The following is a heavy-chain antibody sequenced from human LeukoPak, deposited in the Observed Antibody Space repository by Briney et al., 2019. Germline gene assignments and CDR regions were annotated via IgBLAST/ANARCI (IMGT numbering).Heavy chain of an antibody. CDR3: AMITVTTGVDS. CDR1: GTTLSNYG. CDR2: ALHSGNT. D-gene: IGHD4-17*01. J-gene: IGHJ4*02. Sequence: GSLRLSCAVSGTTLSNYGMSWVRQAPGKGLEWIGNALHSGNTFYNPSLKSRVAISLDTSRNQLSMRLSSVTAADTAVYYCAMITVTTGVDSWGQGTLVTVSS. V-gene: IGHV4-38-2*01.